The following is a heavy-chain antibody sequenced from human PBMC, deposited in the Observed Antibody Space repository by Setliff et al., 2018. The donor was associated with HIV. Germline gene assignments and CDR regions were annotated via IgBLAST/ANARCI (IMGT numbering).Heavy chain of an antibody. CDR3: ARDGTRLLAAMDV. Sequence: GESLKISCAASGFTFSSYWMSWVRQAPGKGLEWVANIKQDGSEKYYVDSVKGRFTISRDNAKNSLYLQMNSMRAGDTAVYYCARDGTRLLAAMDVWGKGTTVTVSS. CDR1: GFTFSSYW. CDR2: IKQDGSEK. J-gene: IGHJ6*03. V-gene: IGHV3-7*01.